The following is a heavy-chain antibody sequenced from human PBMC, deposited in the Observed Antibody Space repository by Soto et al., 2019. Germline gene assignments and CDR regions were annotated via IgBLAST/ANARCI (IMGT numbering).Heavy chain of an antibody. CDR1: GYTFTSYG. D-gene: IGHD3-9*01. J-gene: IGHJ4*02. Sequence: GASVKVSCKASGYTFTSYGINWVRQATGQGLEWMGWMNPNSGNTGYAQKFQGRVTMTRNTSITTAYMELSSLRSEDTAVYYCVRNRQRYLGGYFFDFWGQGALVTVSS. V-gene: IGHV1-8*02. CDR3: VRNRQRYLGGYFFDF. CDR2: MNPNSGNT.